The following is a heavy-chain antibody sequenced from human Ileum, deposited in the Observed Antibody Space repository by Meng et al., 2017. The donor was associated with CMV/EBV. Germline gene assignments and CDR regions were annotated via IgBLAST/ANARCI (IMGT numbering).Heavy chain of an antibody. CDR2: ISSSSSYI. CDR1: GFTFSSYS. D-gene: IGHD5-18*01. J-gene: IGHJ4*01. CDR3: ARGGYSYGTGLDY. Sequence: GGSLRLSCAASGFTFSSYSMNWVRQAPGKGLEWVSSISSSSSYIYYADSVKGRFTISRDNAKNSLYLQMNSLRAEDTAVYYCARGGYSYGTGLDYWGHGTRVTVSS. V-gene: IGHV3-21*01.